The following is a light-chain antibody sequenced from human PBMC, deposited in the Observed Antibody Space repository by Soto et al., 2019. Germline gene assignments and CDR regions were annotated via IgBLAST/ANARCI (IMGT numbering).Light chain of an antibody. CDR2: GAF. Sequence: EIVMTQSPATLSVSPGERATISCRASQSVSSYLAWYQQKPGQAPSLLIYGAFTRATGIPARFSGSGSGTEFTLTISSLQSEDFAIYYCQQYNGWPLTFGQGTKVEI. J-gene: IGKJ1*01. CDR3: QQYNGWPLT. CDR1: QSVSSY. V-gene: IGKV3-15*01.